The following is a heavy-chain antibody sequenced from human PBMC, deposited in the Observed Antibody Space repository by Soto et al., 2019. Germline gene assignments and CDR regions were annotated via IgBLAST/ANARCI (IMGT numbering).Heavy chain of an antibody. CDR2: IYYSGST. Sequence: PSDPLSLTFTASGRTISTGGYYRSRIRQHPGKGLDWIWYIYYSGSTYYNPSLKSRVTISVDTSKNQFSLKLSSVTAADTAVYYCARVGTSSGYYGKDYYDYYGMDVWGQGPTVT. CDR3: ARVGTSSGYYGKDYYDYYGMDV. V-gene: IGHV4-31*03. J-gene: IGHJ6*02. D-gene: IGHD3-22*01. CDR1: GRTISTGGYY.